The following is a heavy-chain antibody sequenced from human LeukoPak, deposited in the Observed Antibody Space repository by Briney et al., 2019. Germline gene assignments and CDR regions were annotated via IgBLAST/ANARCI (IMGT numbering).Heavy chain of an antibody. D-gene: IGHD5/OR15-5a*01. J-gene: IGHJ4*02. CDR1: GFTFSSYT. V-gene: IGHV3-23*01. CDR2: ITTGGPNT. Sequence: GGSLRLSCTASGFTFSSYTMSWVRQAPGKGLKWVSTITTGGPNTYYADSVKGRFTVSRDDSKNTLYLQMNSLRAEDTAVYYCATKLSTDPHYFDYWGQGILVTVSS. CDR3: ATKLSTDPHYFDY.